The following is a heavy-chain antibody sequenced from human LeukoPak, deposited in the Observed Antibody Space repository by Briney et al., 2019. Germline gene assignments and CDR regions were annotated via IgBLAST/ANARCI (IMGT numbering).Heavy chain of an antibody. J-gene: IGHJ4*02. CDR3: ARGKYIYDSRPVAGWYFDY. CDR1: GFTFSSNS. D-gene: IGHD3-22*01. V-gene: IGHV3-53*01. Sequence: GGSLRLSCTVSGFTFSSNSMSWVRQAPGKGLEWVSFIYSDNTHYSYSVKGRFTISRDNSKNTLYLQMNSLRAEDTAVYYCARGKYIYDSRPVAGWYFDYWGQGTLVTVSS. CDR2: IYSDNT.